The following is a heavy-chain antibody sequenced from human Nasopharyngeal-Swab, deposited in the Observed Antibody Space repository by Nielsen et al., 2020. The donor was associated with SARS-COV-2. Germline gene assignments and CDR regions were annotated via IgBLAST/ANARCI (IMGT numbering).Heavy chain of an antibody. CDR3: AAKLWSFWFDY. J-gene: IGHJ4*02. CDR2: FDPEDGEK. CDR1: GYTLPEEA. Sequence: ASVKVSCKASGYTLPEEAIHWVRQAPGKGPEWMGGFDPEDGEKIYAQKFQVRVTITVHSSTDTAYMELRSLRSEETAIYYCAAKLWSFWFDYWGQGTLVTVSS. D-gene: IGHD3-10*01. V-gene: IGHV1-24*01.